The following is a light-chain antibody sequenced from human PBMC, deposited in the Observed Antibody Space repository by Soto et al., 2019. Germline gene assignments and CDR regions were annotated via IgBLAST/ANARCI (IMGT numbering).Light chain of an antibody. CDR2: GAS. Sequence: EIVWTDPPSTISLSPWGRSALSCRASQSVSSSYLAWYQQKPGQAPRLLISGASSRATGIPDRFSGSGSGTDFTLTISRLEPEDFAVYYCQQYGSSLTVGGGTKVDIK. CDR1: QSVSSSY. V-gene: IGKV3-20*01. CDR3: QQYGSSLT. J-gene: IGKJ4*01.